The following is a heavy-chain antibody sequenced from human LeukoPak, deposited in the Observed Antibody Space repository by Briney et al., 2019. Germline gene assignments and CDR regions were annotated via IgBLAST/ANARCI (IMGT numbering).Heavy chain of an antibody. Sequence: PGGSLRLSCVASGFTFSNSWMSWVRQAPGKGLEWVATIKPDGSAQYYVDSVKGRFTISRDNAKNSLFLQINSLRAEDTAVYYCANGETYSSGPWGQGTLVTVSS. CDR2: IKPDGSAQ. D-gene: IGHD3-22*01. V-gene: IGHV3-7*01. CDR1: GFTFSNSW. CDR3: ANGETYSSGP. J-gene: IGHJ5*02.